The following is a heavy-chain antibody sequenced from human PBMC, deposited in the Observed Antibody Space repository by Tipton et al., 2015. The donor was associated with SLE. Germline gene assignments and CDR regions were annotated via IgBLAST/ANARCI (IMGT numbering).Heavy chain of an antibody. V-gene: IGHV3-21*03. CDR3: ASLGTTNFDF. CDR1: GFTFSPYG. CDR2: ITSSSTYI. D-gene: IGHD1-7*01. Sequence: GSLRLSCAASGFTFSPYGMNWVRQAPGKGLEWVAHITSSSTYIYYADSVKGRFTVSRDNAKNSLYLQMNSLRAEDTAVYYCASLGTTNFDFWGQGTQVTVSS. J-gene: IGHJ4*02.